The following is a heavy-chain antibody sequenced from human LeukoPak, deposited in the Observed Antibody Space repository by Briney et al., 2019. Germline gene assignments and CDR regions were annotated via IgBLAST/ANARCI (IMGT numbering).Heavy chain of an antibody. V-gene: IGHV4-39*01. CDR2: IYYSGST. J-gene: IGHJ4*02. CDR3: GYCSGGSCRRGYYFDY. CDR1: GGSISSSSYY. D-gene: IGHD2-15*01. Sequence: PSETLSLTCTVPGGSISSSSYYWGWIRQPPGKGLEWIGSIYYSGSTYYNPSLKSRVTISVDTSKNQFSLKLSSVTAADTAVYYCGYCSGGSCRRGYYFDYWGQGTLVTVSS.